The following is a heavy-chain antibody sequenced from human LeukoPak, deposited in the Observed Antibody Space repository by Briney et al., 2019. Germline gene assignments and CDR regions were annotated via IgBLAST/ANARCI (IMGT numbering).Heavy chain of an antibody. CDR1: RLTFNSLTFASYA. CDR3: ANYPRSMAARPVY. CDR2: ISGSGSTT. J-gene: IGHJ4*02. D-gene: IGHD6-6*01. Sequence: HTGGSLRLSCEASRLTFNSLTFASYALSWVRQAPGKGLEWVSGISGSGSTTYYADSVKGRFTISRDNSEITPYLQMNTLRAEDTAIYYCANYPRSMAARPVYWGQGTLVTVSS. V-gene: IGHV3-23*01.